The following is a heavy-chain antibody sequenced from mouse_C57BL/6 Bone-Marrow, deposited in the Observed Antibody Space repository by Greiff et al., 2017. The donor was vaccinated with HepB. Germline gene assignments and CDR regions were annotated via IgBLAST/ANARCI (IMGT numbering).Heavy chain of an antibody. D-gene: IGHD2-2*01. V-gene: IGHV14-4*01. CDR3: TTLYVYAAWFAY. Sequence: DVKLQESGAELVRPGASVKLSCTASGFNIKDDYMHWVKQRPEQGLEWIGWIDPENGDTEYASKFQGKATITADTSSNTAYLQLSSLTSEDTAVYYCTTLYVYAAWFAYWGQGTLVTVSA. CDR2: IDPENGDT. CDR1: GFNIKDDY. J-gene: IGHJ3*01.